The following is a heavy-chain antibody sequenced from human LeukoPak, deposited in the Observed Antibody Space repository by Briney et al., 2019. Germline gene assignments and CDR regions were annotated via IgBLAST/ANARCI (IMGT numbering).Heavy chain of an antibody. CDR2: ISGRGGST. CDR3: ARDLYGDYSPFFDY. J-gene: IGHJ4*02. D-gene: IGHD4-17*01. Sequence: QPGGSLRLSCAASGFTFTNYAMSWVRQAPRKGLEWVSAISGRGGSTDYADSVKGRFTISRDNSKNTLYLHLNSLRAEDTAVYYCARDLYGDYSPFFDYWGQGTLVTVSS. CDR1: GFTFTNYA. V-gene: IGHV3-23*01.